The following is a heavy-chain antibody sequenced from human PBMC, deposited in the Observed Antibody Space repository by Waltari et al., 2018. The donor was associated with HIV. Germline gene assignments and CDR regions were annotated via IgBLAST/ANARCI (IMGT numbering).Heavy chain of an antibody. V-gene: IGHV7-4-1*02. Sequence: QAQLVQSGSQLTEPGASVNISCKASGYTFTNYAINWVRQAPGQGLEWMGWLNINSGNATYVQGFKGRFVFSLDTSVNTAYVQISSLKVEDSALYYCVRGGYCSGANCYMTAVTRFDFWGQGTLIYVSS. CDR2: LNINSGNA. J-gene: IGHJ4*02. CDR3: VRGGYCSGANCYMTAVTRFDF. D-gene: IGHD2-15*01. CDR1: GYTFTNYA.